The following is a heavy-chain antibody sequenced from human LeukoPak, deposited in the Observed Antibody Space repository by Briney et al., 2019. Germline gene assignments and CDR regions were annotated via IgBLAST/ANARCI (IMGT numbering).Heavy chain of an antibody. Sequence: SQTLSLTCTVSGGSISSGSYYWSWIRQPAGQGLEWIGRIYTSGSTNYNPSLKSRVTISVDTSKNQFSLKLSSVTAADTAVYYCAREWRDGYNHPMYYSDYWGQGTLVTVSS. CDR2: IYTSGST. J-gene: IGHJ4*02. D-gene: IGHD5-24*01. CDR1: GGSISSGSYY. V-gene: IGHV4-61*02. CDR3: AREWRDGYNHPMYYSDY.